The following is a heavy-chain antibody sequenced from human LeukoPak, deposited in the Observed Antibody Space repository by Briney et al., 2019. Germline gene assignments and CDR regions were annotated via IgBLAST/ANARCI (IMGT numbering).Heavy chain of an antibody. J-gene: IGHJ4*02. CDR2: ISDSGGST. D-gene: IGHD6-13*01. Sequence: PGGSLRLSCAASGFTFSSYAMSWVRQAPGKGLEWVSLISDSGGSTYYADSVKGRFTISRDNSKNTLYLQMNSLRADDTAVYYCARDLGVAAAGTVGYLDYWGQGTLVTVSS. V-gene: IGHV3-23*01. CDR3: ARDLGVAAAGTVGYLDY. CDR1: GFTFSSYA.